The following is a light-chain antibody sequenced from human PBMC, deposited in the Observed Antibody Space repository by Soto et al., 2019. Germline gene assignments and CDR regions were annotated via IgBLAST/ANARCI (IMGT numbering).Light chain of an antibody. V-gene: IGKV1-9*01. CDR3: QQYNIWPRT. CDR1: QDISSF. Sequence: DIQLTQSPSFLSASVGDRVTITCRTSQDISSFLAWYQQKPGKAPNLLIYGASTLQSGVPSRFSGSGSGTEFTLTISSLQPEDFAVYYCQQYNIWPRTFGQGTKVEI. CDR2: GAS. J-gene: IGKJ1*01.